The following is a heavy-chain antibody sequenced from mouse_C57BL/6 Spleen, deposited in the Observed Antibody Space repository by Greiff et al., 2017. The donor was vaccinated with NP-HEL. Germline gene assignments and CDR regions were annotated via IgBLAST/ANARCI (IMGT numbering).Heavy chain of an antibody. V-gene: IGHV3-6*01. J-gene: IGHJ2*01. CDR3: ARRDYDSLFDY. D-gene: IGHD2-4*01. CDR1: GYSITSGYY. Sequence: EVKVEESGPGLVKPSQSLSLTCSVTGYSITSGYYWNWIRQFPGNKLEWMGYISYDGSNNYNPSLKNRISITRDTSKNQFFLKLNSVTTEDTATYYCARRDYDSLFDYWGQGTTLTVSS. CDR2: ISYDGSN.